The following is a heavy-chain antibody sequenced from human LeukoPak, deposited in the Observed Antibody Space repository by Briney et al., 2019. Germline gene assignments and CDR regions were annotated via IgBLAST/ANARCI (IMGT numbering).Heavy chain of an antibody. J-gene: IGHJ4*02. CDR2: ISSSSYT. D-gene: IGHD6-13*01. CDR3: ARGSRIAAAGTNSFDY. V-gene: IGHV3-11*05. Sequence: GGSLRLSCAASGFTFTNAWMSWVRQAPGKGLEWVSYISSSSYTNYADSVKGRFTISRDNAKNSLYLQMNSLRAEDTAVYYCARGSRIAAAGTNSFDYWGQGTLVTVAS. CDR1: GFTFTNAW.